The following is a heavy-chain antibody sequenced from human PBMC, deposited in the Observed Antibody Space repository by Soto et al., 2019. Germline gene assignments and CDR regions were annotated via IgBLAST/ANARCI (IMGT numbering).Heavy chain of an antibody. CDR3: ASANFYYYYGMDV. V-gene: IGHV4-39*01. Sequence: SETLSLTCTVSGGSISSSSYYWGWIRQPPGKGLEWIGSIYHSGGAYYNPSLGSRGTISVDTSKNQFSLRLSSVTAADTAGYYCASANFYYYYGMDVWGQGTTVTVSS. J-gene: IGHJ6*02. CDR1: GGSISSSSYY. D-gene: IGHD2-15*01. CDR2: IYHSGGA.